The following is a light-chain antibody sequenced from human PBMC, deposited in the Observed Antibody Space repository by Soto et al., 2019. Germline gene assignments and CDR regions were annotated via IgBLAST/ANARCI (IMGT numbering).Light chain of an antibody. CDR1: SSNIGNNY. CDR3: GTWXXXLXXXX. V-gene: IGLV1-51*01. J-gene: IGLJ2*01. Sequence: QSVLTQPPSVSAAPGQKVTISCSGSSSNIGNNYVSWYQQLPGTAPKLLIYDNNNRPSGILDRFSGSKSGTSATLGITGLXXXXXXDXYCGTWXXXLXXXXFGXGT. CDR2: DNN.